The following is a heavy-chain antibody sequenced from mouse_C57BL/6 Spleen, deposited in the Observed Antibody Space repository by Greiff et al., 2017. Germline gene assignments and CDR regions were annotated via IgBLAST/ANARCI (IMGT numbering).Heavy chain of an antibody. CDR3: TRWAYGRSYEGY. J-gene: IGHJ2*01. CDR2: IGPETGGT. CDR1: GYTFTDYE. V-gene: IGHV1-15*01. Sequence: QVQLQQSGAELVRPGASVTLSCKASGYTFTDYEMHWVKQTPVPGLEWIGAIGPETGGTAYTQTFQGQAILTADKSSSTSYMERRSLTSEDSAVYYCTRWAYGRSYEGYWGKGTTLTVSS. D-gene: IGHD1-1*01.